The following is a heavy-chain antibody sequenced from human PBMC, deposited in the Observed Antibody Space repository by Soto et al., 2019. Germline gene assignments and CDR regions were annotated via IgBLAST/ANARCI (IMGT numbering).Heavy chain of an antibody. V-gene: IGHV1-8*01. CDR1: GYIFTNSD. CDR2: MNPGSGDT. CDR3: ARMATFGSLNWFDP. Sequence: ASVKVSCKSSGYIFTNSDVSWVRRGTGQGREWMGGMNPGSGDTVYAQKFQGRVTMTRDISIATAYMELSSLRSDDTAIYYCARMATFGSLNWFDPWGQGTLVTVS. D-gene: IGHD3-16*01. J-gene: IGHJ5*02.